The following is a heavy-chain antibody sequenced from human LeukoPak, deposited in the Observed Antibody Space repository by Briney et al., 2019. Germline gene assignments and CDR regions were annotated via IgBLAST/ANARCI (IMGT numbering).Heavy chain of an antibody. J-gene: IGHJ3*02. D-gene: IGHD1-26*01. Sequence: PGGSLRLSCAASGFTFSDYYMSWIRQAPGKGLEWVSSISSSSSYIYYADSVKGRFTISRDNAKNSLYLQMNSLRAEDTAVYYCAHSGSYYRINNDAFNIWGQGTMVTVSS. CDR2: ISSSSSYI. CDR3: AHSGSYYRINNDAFNI. CDR1: GFTFSDYY. V-gene: IGHV3-11*06.